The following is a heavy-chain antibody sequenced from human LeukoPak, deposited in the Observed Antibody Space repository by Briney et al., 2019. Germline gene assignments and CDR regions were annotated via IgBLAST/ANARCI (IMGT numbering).Heavy chain of an antibody. D-gene: IGHD3-10*01. V-gene: IGHV3-7*03. CDR1: GFTLSSYW. CDR2: IKEDGSEK. Sequence: GGSLRLSCAASGFTLSSYWMSWVRQAPGKGLEWVANIKEDGSEKYYVDSVKGRFTISRDNAENSLYLQMNSLRAEDTALYYCAKDSHPGSGSYYKGNFDYWGQGTLVTVSS. J-gene: IGHJ4*02. CDR3: AKDSHPGSGSYYKGNFDY.